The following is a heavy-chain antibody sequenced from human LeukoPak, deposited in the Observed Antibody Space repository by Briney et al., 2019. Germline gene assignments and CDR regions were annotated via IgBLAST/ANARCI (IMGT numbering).Heavy chain of an antibody. CDR3: ARDRGDSSGYYEGGFDY. D-gene: IGHD3-22*01. CDR2: MWYDGSNK. J-gene: IGHJ4*02. CDR1: GFTFSSYG. Sequence: PGGSLRLSCAASGFTFSSYGMHWVRQAPGKGLEWVAVMWYDGSNKYYADSVKGRFTISRDNSKNTLYLQMNSLRAEDTAVYYCARDRGDSSGYYEGGFDYWGQGTLVTVSS. V-gene: IGHV3-33*01.